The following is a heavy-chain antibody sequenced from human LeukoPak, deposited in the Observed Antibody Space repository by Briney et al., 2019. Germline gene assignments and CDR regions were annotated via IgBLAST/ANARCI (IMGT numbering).Heavy chain of an antibody. Sequence: SDTLSLTCTVSGGSISSYYWSWIRQPAGKGLECIGRIYTSGSTNYNPSLKSRVTMSVDTSKNQFSLKLSSVTAADTAVYYCARDICSGGSCSFDYWGQGTLVTVSS. D-gene: IGHD2-15*01. V-gene: IGHV4-4*07. J-gene: IGHJ4*02. CDR3: ARDICSGGSCSFDY. CDR2: IYTSGST. CDR1: GGSISSYY.